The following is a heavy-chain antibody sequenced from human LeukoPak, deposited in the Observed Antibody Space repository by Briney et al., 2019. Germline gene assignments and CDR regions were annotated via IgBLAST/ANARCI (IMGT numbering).Heavy chain of an antibody. V-gene: IGHV5-51*01. Sequence: GESLKISCKGSGYSFTSYWIGWVRQMPGKGLEWMGIIYPGDSDTRYSPSFQGQVTISADKSISTAYLQWTSLKASDTAIYYCARAPTNSGNYETFDYWGQGTLVTVSS. CDR3: ARAPTNSGNYETFDY. D-gene: IGHD1-26*01. CDR2: IYPGDSDT. J-gene: IGHJ4*02. CDR1: GYSFTSYW.